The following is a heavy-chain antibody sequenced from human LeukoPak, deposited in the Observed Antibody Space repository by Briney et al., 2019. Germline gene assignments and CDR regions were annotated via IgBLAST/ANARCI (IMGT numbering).Heavy chain of an antibody. CDR2: INWNGGNT. J-gene: IGHJ5*02. D-gene: IGHD1-26*01. CDR3: ARTSDGNWFDP. V-gene: IGHV3-20*04. Sequence: SGGSLRLSCVASGFTFDDYGMSWVRQGPGKGLEWVSGINWNGGNTGYADSVKGRFTIFRDKAKNSLYLEMDRLRVEDTALYYCARTSDGNWFDPWGQGTLVTVSS. CDR1: GFTFDDYG.